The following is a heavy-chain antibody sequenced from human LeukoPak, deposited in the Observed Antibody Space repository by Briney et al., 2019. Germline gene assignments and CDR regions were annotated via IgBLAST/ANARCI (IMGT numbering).Heavy chain of an antibody. Sequence: SVKVSCKASGGTFSSYAISWVRQAPGQGLEWMGRIIPILGIANYAQKFQGRVTITADKSTSTAYMELSSLRSEDTAVYYCAITLSPYMIDFDYWGQGTLVTVSS. V-gene: IGHV1-69*04. J-gene: IGHJ4*02. D-gene: IGHD3-16*01. CDR1: GGTFSSYA. CDR2: IIPILGIA. CDR3: AITLSPYMIDFDY.